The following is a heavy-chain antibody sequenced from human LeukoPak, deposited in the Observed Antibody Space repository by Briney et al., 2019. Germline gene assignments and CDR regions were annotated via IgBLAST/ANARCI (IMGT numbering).Heavy chain of an antibody. CDR3: ARGIQLWKYYFDY. J-gene: IGHJ4*02. V-gene: IGHV3-11*01. D-gene: IGHD5-18*01. Sequence: PGGSLRLSCAASGFTFSGYYMNWFRQAPGQGLEWVSYISSSGSTIHYADSVKGRLTISRDNAKNSLYLQMNSLRAEDTAVYYCARGIQLWKYYFDYWGQGTLVTVSS. CDR2: ISSSGSTI. CDR1: GFTFSGYY.